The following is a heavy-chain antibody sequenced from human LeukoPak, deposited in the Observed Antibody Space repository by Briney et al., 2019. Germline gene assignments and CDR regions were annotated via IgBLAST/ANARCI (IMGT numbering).Heavy chain of an antibody. J-gene: IGHJ4*02. D-gene: IGHD6-6*01. CDR3: ARDLSSSSSTLDY. V-gene: IGHV3-11*04. Sequence: EGSLRLSCAASGFAVSDSFMSWVRQAPGKGLEWVSYISSSGSTIYYADSVKGRFTISRDNAKNSLYLQMNSLRAEDTAVYYCARDLSSSSSTLDYWGQGTLVTVSS. CDR1: GFAVSDSF. CDR2: ISSSGSTI.